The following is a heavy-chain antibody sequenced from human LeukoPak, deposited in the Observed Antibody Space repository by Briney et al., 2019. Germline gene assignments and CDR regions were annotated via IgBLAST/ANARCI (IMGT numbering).Heavy chain of an antibody. V-gene: IGHV3-23*01. CDR1: GFTFSSYG. J-gene: IGHJ4*02. CDR3: AKVRPRYIVGDNY. CDR2: ISGSGGST. Sequence: GGSLRLSCAASGFTFSSYGMSWVRQAPGKGLEWVSAISGSGGSTYYADSVKGRFTVSRDNSKNTLYLQMNSLRAEDTAVYYCAKVRPRYIVGDNYWGQGTLVTVSS. D-gene: IGHD1-26*01.